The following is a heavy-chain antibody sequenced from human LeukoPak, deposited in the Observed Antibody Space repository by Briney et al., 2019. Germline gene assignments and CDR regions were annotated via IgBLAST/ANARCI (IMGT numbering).Heavy chain of an antibody. V-gene: IGHV3-7*01. Sequence: PGGSLRLSCAASGFTFSGSWMDWVRQAPGKGLEWVANIEGDGSETYYVDSAKGRFTVSRDNAKSSLYLQMDSLRVEDTAIYYCSRSLNSWGQGTLVTVSS. J-gene: IGHJ4*02. CDR3: SRSLNS. CDR2: IEGDGSET. CDR1: GFTFSGSW.